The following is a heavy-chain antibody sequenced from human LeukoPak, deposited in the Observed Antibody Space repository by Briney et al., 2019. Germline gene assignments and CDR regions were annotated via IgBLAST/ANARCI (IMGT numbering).Heavy chain of an antibody. V-gene: IGHV3-30*02. CDR3: AKIGSRWYYYYMDV. J-gene: IGHJ6*03. CDR2: IRNDGSNK. Sequence: PGGSQRLSCAASGFTFSTYGMHWVRQAPGKGLEWVAFIRNDGSNKYYTDSVKGRFTISRDNSKNTLYLQMNSLRAEDTAVYYCAKIGSRWYYYYMDVWGKGTTVTIS. D-gene: IGHD6-13*01. CDR1: GFTFSTYG.